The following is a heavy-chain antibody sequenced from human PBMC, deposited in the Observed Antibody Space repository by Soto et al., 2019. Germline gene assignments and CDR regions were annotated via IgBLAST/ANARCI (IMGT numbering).Heavy chain of an antibody. D-gene: IGHD2-8*01. J-gene: IGHJ3*02. CDR3: ARDFPAQDECTNGVFPRRDAFDI. V-gene: IGHV1-69*08. CDR2: IIPILGIA. CDR1: GGTFSSYT. Sequence: QVQLVQSGAEVKKPGSSVKVSCKASGGTFSSYTISWVRQAPGQGLEWMGRIIPILGIANYAQKFQGRVMITADKSTSTAYMDLSSLRSEDTAVYDCARDFPAQDECTNGVFPRRDAFDIWGQGTMVTVSS.